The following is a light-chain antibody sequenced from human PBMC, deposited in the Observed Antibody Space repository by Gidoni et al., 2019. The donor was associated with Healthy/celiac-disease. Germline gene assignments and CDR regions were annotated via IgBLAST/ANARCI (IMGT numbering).Light chain of an antibody. CDR1: QSVSSY. J-gene: IGKJ3*01. CDR2: DAS. V-gene: IGKV3-11*01. CDR3: QQRSNWPLFT. Sequence: EIVFTQSPATLSLSPGERATLSCRASQSVSSYLAWYQQKPGQAPRLLIYDASNRATGIPARFSGSGSGTDFTLTISSIEPEDFAVYYCQQRSNWPLFTFGPGTKVEIK.